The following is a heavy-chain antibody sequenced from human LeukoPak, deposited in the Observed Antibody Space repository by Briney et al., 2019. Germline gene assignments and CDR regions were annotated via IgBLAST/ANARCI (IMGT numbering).Heavy chain of an antibody. D-gene: IGHD6-19*01. CDR2: IYSGGST. CDR3: ARALGSGWYGDNYFDY. CDR1: GFTVSSNY. V-gene: IGHV3-66*01. J-gene: IGHJ4*02. Sequence: GGSLRLSCAASGFTVSSNYMSWVRQAPGKGLEWVSFIYSGGSTYYADSVKGRFTISRDNSKNTLYLQMNSLRAEDTAVYYCARALGSGWYGDNYFDYWGQGTLVTVSS.